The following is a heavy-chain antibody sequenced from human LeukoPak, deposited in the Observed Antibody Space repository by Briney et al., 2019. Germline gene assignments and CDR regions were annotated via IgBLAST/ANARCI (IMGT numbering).Heavy chain of an antibody. J-gene: IGHJ5*02. CDR2: IYSGGST. CDR1: GFTFSSNY. CDR3: AKSLDNWFDP. Sequence: SGGSLRLSCAASGFTFSSNYMSWVRQAPGKGLEWVSVIYSGGSTYYAASVKGRFTISRDNSKNTLYLQRNRLRAEDTAVYYCAKSLDNWFDPWGQGTLVTVSS. V-gene: IGHV3-66*02.